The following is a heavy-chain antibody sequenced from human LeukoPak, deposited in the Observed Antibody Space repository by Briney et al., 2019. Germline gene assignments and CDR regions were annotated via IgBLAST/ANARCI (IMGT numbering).Heavy chain of an antibody. CDR1: GGSISSGGYY. V-gene: IGHV4-31*03. J-gene: IGHJ4*02. D-gene: IGHD2-2*01. CDR3: ARSRGGYCSSTSCSRFDY. Sequence: SETLSLTCTVSGGSISSGGYYWSWIRQHPGKGLEWLGYIYYSGNNYYNPSLKSRVIISVDTSKNQFSLKLSSVTAADTAVYYCARSRGGYCSSTSCSRFDYWGQGTLVTVSS. CDR2: IYYSGNN.